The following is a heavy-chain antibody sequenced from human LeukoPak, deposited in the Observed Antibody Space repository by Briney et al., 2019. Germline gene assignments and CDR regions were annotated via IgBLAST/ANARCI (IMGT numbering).Heavy chain of an antibody. Sequence: GGSLRLSCAASGFIFSDYYMNWIRQSPGKGLEWISYISSSGSLIYYADSVKGRFTVSRDNAKNSLYLQMNSLRVEDTAVYYCARDPPVAVPDHWYFGVWGRGTLVTVSS. CDR2: ISSSGSLI. CDR3: ARDPPVAVPDHWYFGV. D-gene: IGHD6-19*01. J-gene: IGHJ2*01. V-gene: IGHV3-11*01. CDR1: GFIFSDYY.